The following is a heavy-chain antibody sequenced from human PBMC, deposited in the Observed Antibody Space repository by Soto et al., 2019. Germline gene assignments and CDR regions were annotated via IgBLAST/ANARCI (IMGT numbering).Heavy chain of an antibody. D-gene: IGHD3-10*01. J-gene: IGHJ4*02. CDR3: ARRWGEGRVDY. Sequence: QVQLQESGPGLVKPSGTLSLTCAVSGGSISSSNWWSWVRQPPGKGLEWIGEIYHSGSTNYNPSRTRRVPISVDKSRNQFSLKLSSVTAADTAVYYCARRWGEGRVDYWGQGTLVTVSS. CDR2: IYHSGST. V-gene: IGHV4-4*02. CDR1: GGSISSSNW.